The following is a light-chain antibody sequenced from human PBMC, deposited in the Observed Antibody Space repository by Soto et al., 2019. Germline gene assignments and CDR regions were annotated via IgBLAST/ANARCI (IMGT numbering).Light chain of an antibody. Sequence: EVVMTQSPGTLSLSPGETATLSCRASQSVSSNYVAWFHQTPGQAPRLLIYDASSRATGIPDRFSGSGSGTDFTLTISRLEPEDFAVYYYHQYGLSPWTFCQRT. V-gene: IGKV3-20*01. CDR2: DAS. CDR1: QSVSSNY. CDR3: HQYGLSPWT. J-gene: IGKJ1*01.